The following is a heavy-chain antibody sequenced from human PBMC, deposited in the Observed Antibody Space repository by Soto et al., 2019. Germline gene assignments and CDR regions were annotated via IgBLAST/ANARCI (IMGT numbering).Heavy chain of an antibody. CDR2: IYPGDSDT. V-gene: IGHV5-51*03. J-gene: IGHJ6*03. D-gene: IGHD1-26*01. CDR3: ARVEVGKGAYYYYYVDV. Sequence: EVQLVQSGAEVKKPGESLKISCKGSGYSFTSYWIGWVRQMPGKGLEWMGIIYPGDSDTSYSPAFQGQVTISADKSISTAYLQWSSLKASDTAMYYCARVEVGKGAYYYYYVDVWGKGSTVTVSS. CDR1: GYSFTSYW.